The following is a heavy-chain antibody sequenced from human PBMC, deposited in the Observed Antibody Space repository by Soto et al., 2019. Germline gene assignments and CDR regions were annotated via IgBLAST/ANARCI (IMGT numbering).Heavy chain of an antibody. J-gene: IGHJ4*02. Sequence: SETLSLTCTVSGGSISSYYWSWIRQSPGKRLEWIGYIYFSGSTNYNPSLKSRVTISGDTSKNQFSLKLTSVTAADTAMYYCARVEYSGYPRIWGQGTLVTVSS. D-gene: IGHD5-12*01. CDR2: IYFSGST. V-gene: IGHV4-59*01. CDR3: ARVEYSGYPRI. CDR1: GGSISSYY.